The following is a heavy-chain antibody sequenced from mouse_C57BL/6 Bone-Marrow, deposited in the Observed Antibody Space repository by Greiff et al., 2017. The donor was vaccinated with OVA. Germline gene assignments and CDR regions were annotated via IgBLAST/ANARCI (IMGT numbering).Heavy chain of an antibody. CDR1: GFSFNTYA. CDR2: IRSKSNNYAT. CDR3: VRHRGYLWYFDV. Sequence: EVMLVESGGGLVQPKGSLKLSCAASGFSFNTYAMNWVRQAPGKGLEWVARIRSKSNNYATYYADSVKDRFTISRDDSESMLYLQMNNLKTEDTAMYYCVRHRGYLWYFDVWGTGTTVTVSS. V-gene: IGHV10-1*01. D-gene: IGHD2-3*01. J-gene: IGHJ1*03.